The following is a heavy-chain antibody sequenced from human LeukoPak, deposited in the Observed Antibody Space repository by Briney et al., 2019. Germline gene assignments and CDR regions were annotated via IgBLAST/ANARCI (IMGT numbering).Heavy chain of an antibody. CDR3: TRDRSGQD. D-gene: IGHD1-1*01. V-gene: IGHV4-59*01. J-gene: IGHJ4*02. CDR1: GGSISRYS. Sequence: SETLSLTCTVSGGSISRYSWSWIRQPPGEGLEWIGYINYIGSTNYNPSLKSRVTISVDTSKNQFSLKLSSVTAADTAVYYCTRDRSGQDWGQGTLVTVSS. CDR2: INYIGST.